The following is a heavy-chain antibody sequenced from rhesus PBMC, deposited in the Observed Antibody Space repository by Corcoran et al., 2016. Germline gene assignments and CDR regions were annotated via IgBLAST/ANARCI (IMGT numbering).Heavy chain of an antibody. CDR1: GASISNYW. Sequence: QVQLQESGPGLVKPSETLSLTCTGSGASISNYWWTWIRQPPGKGLEWIGEISGKSGSTNSIPTRRRRVTFSRDTSKNQFSLSLSSVAAADTAVYYCAINYDGGSYAHFDYWGQGVLVTVSS. V-gene: IGHV4-80*01. D-gene: IGHD3-28*01. CDR2: ISGKSGST. J-gene: IGHJ4*01. CDR3: AINYDGGSYAHFDY.